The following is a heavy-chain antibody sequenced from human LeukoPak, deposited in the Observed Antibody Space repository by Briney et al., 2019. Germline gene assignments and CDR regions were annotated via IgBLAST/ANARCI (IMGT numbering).Heavy chain of an antibody. J-gene: IGHJ4*02. CDR1: GGSISSYY. Sequence: SETLSFTCTVSGGSISSYYWSWIRPPAGKGLEWSGRIYTSGSTNYNPSLKSRVTMSVDTSKNQFSLKLSSVTAADTAVYYCARVDTAMAVDYWGQGTLVTVSS. V-gene: IGHV4-4*07. D-gene: IGHD5-18*01. CDR3: ARVDTAMAVDY. CDR2: IYTSGST.